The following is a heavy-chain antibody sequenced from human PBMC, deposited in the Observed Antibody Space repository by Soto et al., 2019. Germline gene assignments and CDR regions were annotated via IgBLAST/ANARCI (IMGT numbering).Heavy chain of an antibody. V-gene: IGHV3-73*01. J-gene: IGHJ5*02. CDR2: IRSKVHSYAT. D-gene: IGHD3-9*01. Sequence: GHTLRLSSTASACIFSDSALLSVRNNTGQGLFWVGRIRSKVHSYATAYAASVEGRFTISRDDSESIAYLQMNSLKTEDTAVYYCTRDYYILTGLPYSWFDPSAQGTLVTVS. CDR3: TRDYYILTGLPYSWFDP. CDR1: ACIFSDSA.